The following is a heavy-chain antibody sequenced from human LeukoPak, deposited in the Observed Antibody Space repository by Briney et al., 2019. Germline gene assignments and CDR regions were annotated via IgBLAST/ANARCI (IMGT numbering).Heavy chain of an antibody. V-gene: IGHV3-30*04. Sequence: GGSLRLSCAASGFTFSSYAMHWVRQAPGKGLEWVAVISYDGSNKYYADSVKGRFTISRDNSKNTLYLQMNSLRAEDTAVYYCARDEYSGSYHDLIESSYYWGQGTLVTVSS. CDR1: GFTFSSYA. J-gene: IGHJ4*02. CDR2: ISYDGSNK. D-gene: IGHD1-26*01. CDR3: ARDEYSGSYHDLIESSYY.